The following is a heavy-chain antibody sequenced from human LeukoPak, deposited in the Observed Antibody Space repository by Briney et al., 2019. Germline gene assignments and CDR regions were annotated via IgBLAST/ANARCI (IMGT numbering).Heavy chain of an antibody. V-gene: IGHV3-48*03. Sequence: GGSLRLSYAVSGFTFSSYEMNWVRQAPGKGLEWVSYISSSGSTIYYADSVKGRFTISRDNAKNSLYLQMNSLRAEDTAVYYCAILPMVRGVILDYWGQGTLVTVSS. CDR1: GFTFSSYE. J-gene: IGHJ4*02. D-gene: IGHD3-10*01. CDR3: AILPMVRGVILDY. CDR2: ISSSGSTI.